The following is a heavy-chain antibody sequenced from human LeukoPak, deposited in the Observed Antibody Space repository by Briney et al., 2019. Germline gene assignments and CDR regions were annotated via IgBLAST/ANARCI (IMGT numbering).Heavy chain of an antibody. D-gene: IGHD5-24*01. Sequence: SETLSLTCTVSDYSISSGYYWGWIRQPPGQGLEWIGSIYHSGSTYYNSSLKSRVTISVDTSKNQFSLKLSSVTAADTAVYYCAILYRINQRDGDAFDIWGQGTMVTVSS. CDR1: DYSISSGYY. V-gene: IGHV4-38-2*02. CDR3: AILYRINQRDGDAFDI. CDR2: IYHSGST. J-gene: IGHJ3*02.